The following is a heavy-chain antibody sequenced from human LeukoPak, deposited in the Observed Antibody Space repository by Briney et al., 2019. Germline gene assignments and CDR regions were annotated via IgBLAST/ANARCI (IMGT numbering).Heavy chain of an antibody. D-gene: IGHD6-13*01. CDR3: AKSDIAAAGTGAFDI. CDR2: ISGSGGST. J-gene: IGHJ3*02. CDR1: RFTFSKYA. Sequence: PGGSLRLSCAASRFTFSKYAMNWVRQAPGKGLEWVSGISGSGGSTDYADSVKGRFTISRDNSKNTLYLQMSSLRAEDTALYYCAKSDIAAAGTGAFDIGGQGTMVTVSS. V-gene: IGHV3-23*01.